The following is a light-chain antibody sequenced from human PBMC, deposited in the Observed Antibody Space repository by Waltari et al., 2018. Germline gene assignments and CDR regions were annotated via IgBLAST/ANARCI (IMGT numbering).Light chain of an antibody. CDR2: GAS. J-gene: IGKJ1*01. V-gene: IGKV3-20*01. Sequence: EIVVTQSPGSLSLAPVERATLSCRASQRVSSSYLAWYQQKPGQAPRLIIYGASSRATGIPERLSGSGSGTDFTLTIRRLEPEDFPVKYWQQYGSSWWTFGQGTQVEIK. CDR3: QQYGSSWWT. CDR1: QRVSSSY.